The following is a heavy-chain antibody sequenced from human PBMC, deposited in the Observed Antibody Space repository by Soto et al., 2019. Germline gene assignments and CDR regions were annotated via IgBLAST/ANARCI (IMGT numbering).Heavy chain of an antibody. J-gene: IGHJ5*02. CDR1: GGSISSYY. CDR3: ARSIVVVPAAIYWFDP. CDR2: IYYSGST. V-gene: IGHV4-59*01. D-gene: IGHD2-2*01. Sequence: SETLSLTCTASGGSISSYYWSWIRQPPGKGLEWIGYIYYSGSTNYNPSLKSRVTISVDTSKNQFSLKLSSVTAADTAVYYCARSIVVVPAAIYWFDPWGQGTLVTVSS.